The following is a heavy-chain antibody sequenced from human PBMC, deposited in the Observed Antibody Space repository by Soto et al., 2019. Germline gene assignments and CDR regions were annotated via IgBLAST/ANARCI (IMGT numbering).Heavy chain of an antibody. Sequence: SETLSLTCSVSGGSINSSSYFWGWVRQPPGKGLEWIGSIYYSGSTYYNPSLRSRVTISVHTSKNQFSLKLSSVTAADTAVFYCARHYSSGSRNWFDPWGQGTLVTVSS. D-gene: IGHD6-19*01. CDR2: IYYSGST. J-gene: IGHJ5*02. CDR3: ARHYSSGSRNWFDP. CDR1: GGSINSSSYF. V-gene: IGHV4-39*01.